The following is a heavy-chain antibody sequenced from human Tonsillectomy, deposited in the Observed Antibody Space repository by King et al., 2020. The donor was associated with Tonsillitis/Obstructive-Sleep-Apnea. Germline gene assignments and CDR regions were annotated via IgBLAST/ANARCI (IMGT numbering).Heavy chain of an antibody. CDR2: ISAYNGNT. J-gene: IGHJ3*02. D-gene: IGHD2-2*01. CDR3: ARDRDYCSSTSCYLNDAFDI. Sequence: QLVQSGAEVKKPGASVKVSCKASGYTFTSYGISWVRQAPGQGLEWMGWISAYNGNTNYAQKLQGRVTMTTDTSTSTAYMELRSLRSDDTAVYYCARDRDYCSSTSCYLNDAFDIWGQGTMFTVSS. CDR1: GYTFTSYG. V-gene: IGHV1-18*01.